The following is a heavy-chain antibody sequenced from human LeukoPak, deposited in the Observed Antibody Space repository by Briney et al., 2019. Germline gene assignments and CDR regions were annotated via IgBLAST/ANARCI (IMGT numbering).Heavy chain of an antibody. J-gene: IGHJ6*02. Sequence: GGSLRLSCAASGFTFSSYAMHWVRQAPGKGLEWVAVISYDGSNKYYADSVKGRFTISRDNSKNTLYLQMNSLRAEDTAVYYCAKIEAGASYYYGMDVWGQGTTVTVSS. CDR3: AKIEAGASYYYGMDV. V-gene: IGHV3-30-3*02. CDR1: GFTFSSYA. D-gene: IGHD1-26*01. CDR2: ISYDGSNK.